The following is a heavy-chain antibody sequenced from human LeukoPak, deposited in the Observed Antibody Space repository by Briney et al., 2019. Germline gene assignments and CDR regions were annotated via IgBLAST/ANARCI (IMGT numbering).Heavy chain of an antibody. CDR3: AREVATDTARFAAFDY. V-gene: IGHV1-2*02. J-gene: IGHJ4*02. CDR2: INPNTGGT. CDR1: GYTFTGYH. Sequence: ASVKVSCKASGYTFTGYHIHWVRQAPGQGFEWMGWINPNTGGTDLAQKFQGRLTMTTDTSINTAYMDLSSLTSDDSAVYYCAREVATDTARFAAFDYWGQGTLVTVSS. D-gene: IGHD3-3*01.